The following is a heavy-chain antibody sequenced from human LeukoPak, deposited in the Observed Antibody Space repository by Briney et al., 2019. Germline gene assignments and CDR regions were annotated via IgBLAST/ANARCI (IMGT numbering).Heavy chain of an antibody. J-gene: IGHJ4*02. V-gene: IGHV4-30-4*08. CDR3: ARDRGSSSSFDY. CDR2: IYYSGST. CDR1: GGSISSGDYY. Sequence: SGTLSLTCTVSGGSISSGDYYWSWIRQPPGKGLEWIGYIYYSGSTYYNPSLKSRVTISVDTSKNQFSLKLSSVTAADTAVYYCARDRGSSSSFDYWGQGTLVTVSS. D-gene: IGHD6-6*01.